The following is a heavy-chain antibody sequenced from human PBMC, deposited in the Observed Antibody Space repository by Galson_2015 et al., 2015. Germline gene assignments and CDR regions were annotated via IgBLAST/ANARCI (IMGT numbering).Heavy chain of an antibody. CDR1: GYTFTSYD. V-gene: IGHV1-8*01. J-gene: IGHJ4*02. CDR3: AKAPTYSSGYYWDPDY. Sequence: SVKVSCKASGYTFTSYDINWVRQATGQGLEWMGWINPNRGNTGYAQKFQGRVPMPRKTSISTASMELSSLRSEDTAVYYCAKAPTYSSGYYWDPDYCGQGPLGTASA. D-gene: IGHD3-22*01. CDR2: INPNRGNT.